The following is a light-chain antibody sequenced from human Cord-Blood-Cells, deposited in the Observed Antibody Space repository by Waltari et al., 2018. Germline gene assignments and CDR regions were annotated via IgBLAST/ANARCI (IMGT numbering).Light chain of an antibody. CDR2: EDN. J-gene: IGLJ3*02. V-gene: IGLV6-57*01. CDR3: QSYDSSNWV. CDR1: SGSIASNY. Sequence: NFMLTQPHSVSESPGKTVTIPCTRSSGSIASNYVQRYQQRPGSSPTTVIYEDNQRPSGVPDRFSGSIDSSSNSASLTISGLKTEDEADYYCQSYDSSNWVFGGGTKLTVL.